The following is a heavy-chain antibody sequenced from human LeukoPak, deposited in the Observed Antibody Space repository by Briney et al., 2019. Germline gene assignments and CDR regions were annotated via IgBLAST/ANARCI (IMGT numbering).Heavy chain of an antibody. J-gene: IGHJ4*02. CDR1: GGSIITTNW. CDR2: VHLNGAT. V-gene: IGHV4-4*02. D-gene: IGHD6-13*01. Sequence: PSETLSLTCGVSGGSIITTNWWSWVRQPPGKGLEWIGEVHLNGATNYNPSLESRVSMSIDKSKNQLSLKLSSVTAADTAVYYCARRAWGYSSSWYFDYWGQGTLVTVSS. CDR3: ARRAWGYSSSWYFDY.